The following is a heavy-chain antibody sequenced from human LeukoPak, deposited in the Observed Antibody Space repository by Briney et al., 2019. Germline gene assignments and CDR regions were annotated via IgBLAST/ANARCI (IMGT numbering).Heavy chain of an antibody. CDR2: IKQDESEK. D-gene: IGHD2-2*01. CDR3: ARDWGGTHCTTPTCYPFDY. V-gene: IGHV3-7*01. Sequence: GGSLRLSCAASGFTFSNFWMSWVRQAPGKGLEWVANIKQDESEKYYVDSVKGRFTISRDNAKNSLYLQMNSLRAEDTAVYYCARDWGGTHCTTPTCYPFDYWGQGILVTVSS. CDR1: GFTFSNFW. J-gene: IGHJ4*02.